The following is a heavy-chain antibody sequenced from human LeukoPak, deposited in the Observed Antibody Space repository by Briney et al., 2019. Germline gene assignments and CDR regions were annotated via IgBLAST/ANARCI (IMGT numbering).Heavy chain of an antibody. D-gene: IGHD6-19*01. Sequence: GASVKVSCKASGYTFTSYGISWVRQAPGQGLEWMGWSSAYNGNTNYAQKLQGRVTMTTDTSTSTAYMELRSLRSDDTAMYYCARDETYSSDWQSNHYYYYMDVWGIGTTVTVSS. J-gene: IGHJ6*03. CDR2: SSAYNGNT. CDR3: ARDETYSSDWQSNHYYYYMDV. V-gene: IGHV1-18*01. CDR1: GYTFTSYG.